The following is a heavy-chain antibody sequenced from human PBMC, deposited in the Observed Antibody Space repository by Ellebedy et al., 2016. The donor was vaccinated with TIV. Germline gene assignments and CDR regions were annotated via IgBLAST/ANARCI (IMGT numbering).Heavy chain of an antibody. D-gene: IGHD3-3*01. CDR1: GCTFSSYA. J-gene: IGHJ4*02. CDR3: ARHFTIFGVVMYYFDY. Sequence: SVKVSCXASGCTFSSYAISWVRQAPGQGLEWMGGIIPIFGTANYAQKFQGRVTITADESTSTAYMELSSLRSEDTAVYYCARHFTIFGVVMYYFDYWGQGTLVTVSS. CDR2: IIPIFGTA. V-gene: IGHV1-69*13.